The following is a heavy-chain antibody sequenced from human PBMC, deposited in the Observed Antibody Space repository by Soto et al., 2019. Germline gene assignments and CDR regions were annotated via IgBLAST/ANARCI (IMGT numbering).Heavy chain of an antibody. Sequence: EVQVVESGGGLVQPGGSLRLSCSFTFSMYSMNWVRQAPGKGLEWVASISSGGDYIKYADSVKGRFTISRDKAKNSVSLQMNSLRVDDTAIYFCTRDQGGSYDSGFDPWGQGTLVTVSS. CDR2: ISSGGDYI. CDR1: FTFSMYS. V-gene: IGHV3-21*01. J-gene: IGHJ5*02. CDR3: TRDQGGSYDSGFDP. D-gene: IGHD1-26*01.